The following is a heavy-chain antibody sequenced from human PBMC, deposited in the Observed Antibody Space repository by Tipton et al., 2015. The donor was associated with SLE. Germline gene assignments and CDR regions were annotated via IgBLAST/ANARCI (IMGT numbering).Heavy chain of an antibody. CDR3: ASGDAYVWGKYRLNY. D-gene: IGHD3-16*02. J-gene: IGHJ4*02. CDR2: IQDDGSKK. CDR1: GFTFRSYG. Sequence: RSLRLSCAASGFTFRSYGMHWVRQAPGKGLEWVTFIQDDGSKKYYKDSVKGRFTISRDNSKNTLYLQMNSLRAEDTAVYYCASGDAYVWGKYRLNYWGQGTLVTVSS. V-gene: IGHV3-30*03.